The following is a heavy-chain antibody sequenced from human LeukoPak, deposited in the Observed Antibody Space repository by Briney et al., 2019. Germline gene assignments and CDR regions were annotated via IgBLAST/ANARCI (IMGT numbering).Heavy chain of an antibody. CDR2: IYYSGST. CDR1: GVSISSSNSY. J-gene: IGHJ6*03. V-gene: IGHV4-39*07. D-gene: IGHD3-16*01. CDR3: ARDLGRYYMDV. Sequence: SETLSLTCTVSGVSISSSNSYWGWIRQPPGKGLEWIGSIYYSGSTYYNPSLKSRVTISVDTSKNQFSLKLSSVTAADTAVYYCARDLGRYYMDVWGKGTTVTVSS.